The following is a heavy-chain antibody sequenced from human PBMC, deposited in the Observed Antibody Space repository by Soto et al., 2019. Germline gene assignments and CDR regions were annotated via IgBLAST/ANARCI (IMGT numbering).Heavy chain of an antibody. D-gene: IGHD2-15*01. Sequence: QVQLQESGPGLVKPSETLSLTCTVSGGSISSYYWSWIRQPPGKGLAWIGYIYYSGSTNYNPSLKSRVTISVDTSTNQFSLKLSSVTAADTAVYYCARSYRRYCSGGSCYSYYYYYMDVWGKGTTVTVSS. V-gene: IGHV4-59*01. CDR2: IYYSGST. J-gene: IGHJ6*03. CDR1: GGSISSYY. CDR3: ARSYRRYCSGGSCYSYYYYYMDV.